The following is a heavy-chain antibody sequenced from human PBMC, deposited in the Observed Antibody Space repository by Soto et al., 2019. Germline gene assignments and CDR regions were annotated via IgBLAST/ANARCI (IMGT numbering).Heavy chain of an antibody. CDR1: GGSITSSSYY. J-gene: IGHJ4*02. V-gene: IGHV4-39*01. CDR2: IYYSGRS. CDR3: ARQRTTVVTQAYFDH. Sequence: PSETLSLTCTVSGGSITSSSYYLFCIRQPPGKGLEWIGGIYYSGRSYYNPSLKSRVTMSVDTSKNQFSLTLNSVTAADAAVYYCARQRTTVVTQAYFDHWGQGTLVTVSS. D-gene: IGHD4-17*01.